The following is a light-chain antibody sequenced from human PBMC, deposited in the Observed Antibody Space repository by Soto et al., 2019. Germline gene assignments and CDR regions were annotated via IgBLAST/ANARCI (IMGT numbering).Light chain of an antibody. CDR3: SSYTSSDGV. J-gene: IGLJ2*01. CDR1: SSDVGGYNY. Sequence: QSALTQPASVSGSPGQSITISCTGTSSDVGGYNYVSWYQQHPGKAPKLMIYEVSNRPSGVSNRFSGSKSGDTASLTISGLQAADEADYYCSSYTSSDGVFGGGTKLTVL. CDR2: EVS. V-gene: IGLV2-14*01.